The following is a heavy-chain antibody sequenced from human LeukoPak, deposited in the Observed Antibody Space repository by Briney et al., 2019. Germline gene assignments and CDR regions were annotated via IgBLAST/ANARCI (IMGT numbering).Heavy chain of an antibody. D-gene: IGHD1-26*01. CDR2: IYHSGST. J-gene: IGHJ1*01. CDR3: AIGVGATYPPQH. CDR1: GDSISSGGYY. Sequence: SETLSLTCTVSGDSISSGGYYWSWIRQPPGKGLEWIGYIYHSGSTYYNPSLKSRVTISVDRSKNQFSLKLSSVTAADTAVYYCAIGVGATYPPQHWGQGTLVTVSS. V-gene: IGHV4-30-2*01.